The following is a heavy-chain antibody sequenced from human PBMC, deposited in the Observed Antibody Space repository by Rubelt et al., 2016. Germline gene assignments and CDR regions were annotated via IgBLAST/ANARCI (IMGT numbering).Heavy chain of an antibody. J-gene: IGHJ4*02. Sequence: EVQLVESGGGLVQPGGSLRLSCAASGFTFSDHYMDWVRQAPGSGLEWVGRIRSKAYSYTTQYAASVKGRFTISRDDSKNSVYLQMKSLKTEDTAVYYCARANYGDYEGVDYWGQGTLVTVSS. CDR1: GFTFSDHY. D-gene: IGHD4-17*01. V-gene: IGHV3-72*01. CDR2: IRSKAYSYTT. CDR3: ARANYGDYEGVDY.